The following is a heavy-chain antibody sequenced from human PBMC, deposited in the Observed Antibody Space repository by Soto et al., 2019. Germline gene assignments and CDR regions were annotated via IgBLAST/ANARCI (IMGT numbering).Heavy chain of an antibody. CDR1: GGSISSGDYY. J-gene: IGHJ3*02. CDR3: ARVVMRFYPTTPHRAFDI. V-gene: IGHV4-30-4*01. D-gene: IGHD3-3*01. Sequence: QVQLQESGPGLVKPSQTLSLTCTVSGGSISSGDYYWSWIRQPPGKGLEWIGYIYYSGSTYYNPSLKSRVTISVDTSKNQFSLKLSSVTAPDTAVYYCARVVMRFYPTTPHRAFDIWGQGTIVTVSS. CDR2: IYYSGST.